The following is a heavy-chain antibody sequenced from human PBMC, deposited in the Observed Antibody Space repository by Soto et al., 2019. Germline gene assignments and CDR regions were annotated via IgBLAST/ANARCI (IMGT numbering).Heavy chain of an antibody. J-gene: IGHJ4*02. Sequence: GGSLRLSCAASGFTFSSYDMHWVRQATGKGLEWVSAIGTAGDTYYPGSVKGRFTISRENAKNSLYLHMISLRAGDTAVYDSARSLRGSSPRGYDYWGQGTLVTVSS. CDR2: IGTAGDT. CDR3: ARSLRGSSPRGYDY. V-gene: IGHV3-13*01. D-gene: IGHD2-2*01. CDR1: GFTFSSYD.